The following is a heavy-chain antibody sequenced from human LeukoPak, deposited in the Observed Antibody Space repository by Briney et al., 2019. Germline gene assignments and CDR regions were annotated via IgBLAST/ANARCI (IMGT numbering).Heavy chain of an antibody. D-gene: IGHD3-22*01. CDR2: INHSGST. V-gene: IGHV4-34*01. CDR1: GGSFSGYY. J-gene: IGHJ4*02. Sequence: ETLSLTCAVYGGSFSGYYWSWIRQPPGKGLEWIGEINHSGSTNYNPSLKSRVTISVDTSKNQFSLKLSSVTAADTAVYYCARSLSRYYDSSGYGYWGQGTLVTVSS. CDR3: ARSLSRYYDSSGYGY.